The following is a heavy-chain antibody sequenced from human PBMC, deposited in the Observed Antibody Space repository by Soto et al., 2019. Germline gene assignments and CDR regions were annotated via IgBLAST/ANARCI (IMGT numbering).Heavy chain of an antibody. CDR2: IYYDGTP. J-gene: IGHJ3*01. V-gene: IGHV4-39*02. CDR3: ARFFGYAFDV. D-gene: IGHD3-3*01. CDR1: GGSISTDSYN. Sequence: QLQLQESGPGLVKPSETLSLTCSVSGGSISTDSYNWDWIRQSPGKGLEWIGTIYYDGTPSYNPSLKSQVTISVDTSRNHFSLKVKSVTAADTAMYYCARFFGYAFDVWGQGTMVKVSS.